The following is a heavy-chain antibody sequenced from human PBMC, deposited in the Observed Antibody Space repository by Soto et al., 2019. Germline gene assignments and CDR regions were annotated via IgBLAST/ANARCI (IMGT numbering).Heavy chain of an antibody. CDR2: INSEGTTT. J-gene: IGHJ4*02. Sequence: EVPLVESGGGLVQPGGSLRLSCAASGFTFSSDWMQWVRQAPGKGLVWVSSINSEGTTTTYADSVKCRFTISRDNAKNALFLQRHSLRADDTAVYYGGRAPGGTGIVDYWGQGALVTVSS. CDR1: GFTFSSDW. D-gene: IGHD7-27*01. CDR3: GRAPGGTGIVDY. V-gene: IGHV3-74*01.